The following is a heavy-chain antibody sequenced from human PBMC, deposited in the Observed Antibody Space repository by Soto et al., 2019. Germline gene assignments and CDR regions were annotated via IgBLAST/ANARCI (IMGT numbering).Heavy chain of an antibody. D-gene: IGHD2-21*01. J-gene: IGHJ3*02. Sequence: QVQLVQSGAEVKKPGASVKVSCKASGYRFTSQTMHWVRQAPGQRLEWMGWIIAGSGNTKYSQNFQGRLTITRDTXAXXVYMDLSSLRSEDTAVYYCARLRFCGGDNCYPLDIWGQGTMVSVSS. CDR1: GYRFTSQT. V-gene: IGHV1-3*01. CDR2: IIAGSGNT. CDR3: ARLRFCGGDNCYPLDI.